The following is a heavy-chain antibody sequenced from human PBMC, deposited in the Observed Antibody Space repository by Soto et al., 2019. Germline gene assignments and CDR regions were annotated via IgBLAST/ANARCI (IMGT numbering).Heavy chain of an antibody. CDR2: IIPVLDTS. V-gene: IGHV1-69*13. CDR3: ARCQLNYMRATYYFDS. D-gene: IGHD3-10*01. CDR1: GGTXSNSA. Sequence: SXKVSLKTSGGTXSNSASSWVRQAPGQGPEWIGAIIPVLDTSNYAQKFLVRLTIAADESTNRVHMELTGLRPGQPAIYSCARCQLNYMRATYYFDSWGQGTLGTVS. J-gene: IGHJ4*02.